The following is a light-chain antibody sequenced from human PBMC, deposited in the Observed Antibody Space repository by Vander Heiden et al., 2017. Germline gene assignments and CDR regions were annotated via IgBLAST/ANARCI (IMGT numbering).Light chain of an antibody. CDR2: KAS. J-gene: IGKJ3*01. CDR1: QSISSW. V-gene: IGKV1-5*03. CDR3: QQYNSYS. Sequence: DMQRIQSAATLSASVGDRVTITCRASQSISSWLAWYQQKPGKAPKLLIYKASSLESGVPSRFSGSGSGTEFTLTISSLQPDDFATYYCQQYNSYSFGPGTKVDIQ.